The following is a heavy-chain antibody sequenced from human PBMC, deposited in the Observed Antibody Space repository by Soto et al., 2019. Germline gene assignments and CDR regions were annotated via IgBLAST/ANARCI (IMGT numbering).Heavy chain of an antibody. J-gene: IGHJ4*02. D-gene: IGHD3-10*01. CDR1: GSTFSNYG. V-gene: IGHV3-33*01. CDR2: VWYDGTTK. Sequence: QVQLVESGGGVVQPGGSLRLSCAASGSTFSNYGMHWVRQAPGRGLEWVAVVWYDGTTKFYPDSVKGRFTISRDTSNNTLYLQMISLRAEATAVYYLATVHNNYGSVFWGQGTLVTVSS. CDR3: ATVHNNYGSVF.